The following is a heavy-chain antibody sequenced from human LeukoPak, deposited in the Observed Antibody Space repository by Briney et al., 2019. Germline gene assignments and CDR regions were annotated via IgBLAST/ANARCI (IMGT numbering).Heavy chain of an antibody. D-gene: IGHD6-19*01. CDR1: GDSVSTNSAA. J-gene: IGHJ5*02. CDR3: AREGVAGDNWFDP. CDR2: TYYRSKWYN. Sequence: SQTLSLTCAISGDSVSTNSAAWNWIRQSPSRGFEWLGRTYYRSKWYNDYAVSVRSRITINPDTSKNQFSLQLNSVSPDDTAVYYCAREGVAGDNWFDPWGQGTLVTVSS. V-gene: IGHV6-1*01.